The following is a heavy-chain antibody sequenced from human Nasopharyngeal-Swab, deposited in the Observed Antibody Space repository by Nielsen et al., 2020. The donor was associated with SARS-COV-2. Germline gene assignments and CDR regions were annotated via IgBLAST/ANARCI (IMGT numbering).Heavy chain of an antibody. CDR2: ISASGGST. D-gene: IGHD3-10*01. Sequence: GSLRLPCITSGFTFNIYSMAWVRRTPGRGLQWVSGISASGGSTYYTDSVKGRFAVSRDNSRNTLYLQMHSLRVEDTALYYCAKDDVVRGDAFDIWGQGTMVTVSS. J-gene: IGHJ3*02. CDR1: GFTFNIYS. CDR3: AKDDVVRGDAFDI. V-gene: IGHV3-23*01.